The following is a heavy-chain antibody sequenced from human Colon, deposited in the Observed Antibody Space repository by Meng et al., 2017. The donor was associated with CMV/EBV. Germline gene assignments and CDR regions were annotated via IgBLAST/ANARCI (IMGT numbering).Heavy chain of an antibody. CDR2: ISTSGTNI. CDR1: GFTFSSYT. CDR3: ARDKGFLGGTFDY. D-gene: IGHD3-10*01. J-gene: IGHJ4*02. V-gene: IGHV3-21*01. Sequence: GESLKISCATSGFTFSSYTMHWVRQAPGKGLEWVSSISTSGTNIYYADSVKGRFTVSRGDATDSLYLQLNSLRAEDTALYYCARDKGFLGGTFDYWGQGTLVTVSS.